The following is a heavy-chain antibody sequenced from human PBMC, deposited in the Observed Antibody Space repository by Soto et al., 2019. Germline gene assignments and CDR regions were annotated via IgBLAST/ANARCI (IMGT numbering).Heavy chain of an antibody. J-gene: IGHJ4*02. V-gene: IGHV4-59*01. CDR2: IYYSGST. D-gene: IGHD3-10*01. CDR1: GGSISSYY. Sequence: SETLSLTCTVSGGSISSYYWSWIRQPPGKGLEWIGYIYYSGSTNYNPSLKSRVTISVDTSKNQFSLKLSSVTAADTAVYYCAGSGPIWFGELLYYFDYWGQGTLVTVSS. CDR3: AGSGPIWFGELLYYFDY.